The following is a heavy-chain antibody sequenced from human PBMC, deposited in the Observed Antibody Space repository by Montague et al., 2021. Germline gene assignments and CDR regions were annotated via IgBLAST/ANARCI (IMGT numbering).Heavy chain of an antibody. CDR3: ARSGGYCSGGRCDTFDY. CDR1: GASISSGGFS. V-gene: IGHV4-31*03. Sequence: TLSLTCSVSGASISSGGFSLSWIRQHPGKGPEWIGSIYNSGSTNYNPSLKSRLTLSRDTSKNQVSLRLTSVTAAETAVYYCARSGGYCSGGRCDTFDYWGQGTLVTVSS. CDR2: IYNSGST. J-gene: IGHJ4*02. D-gene: IGHD2-15*01.